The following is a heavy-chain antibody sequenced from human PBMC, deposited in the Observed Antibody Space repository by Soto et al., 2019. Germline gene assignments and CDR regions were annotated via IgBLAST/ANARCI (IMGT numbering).Heavy chain of an antibody. J-gene: IGHJ4*02. D-gene: IGHD6-13*01. CDR2: IWDDGSNK. V-gene: IGHV3-33*01. Sequence: QVQLVESGGGVVQPGRSLRLSCAASGFTFSSYGMHWVRQAPGKGLEWVAVIWDDGSNKYYADSVKGRFTISRDNSKNTLYLQMNSLRAEDTAAYYCARETDSSSWYLSMHYWGQGTLVTVSS. CDR1: GFTFSSYG. CDR3: ARETDSSSWYLSMHY.